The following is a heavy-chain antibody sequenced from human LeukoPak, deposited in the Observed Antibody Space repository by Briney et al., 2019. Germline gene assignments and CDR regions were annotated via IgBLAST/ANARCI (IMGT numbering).Heavy chain of an antibody. CDR1: GYTFTSYG. CDR2: ISAYNGNT. D-gene: IGHD2/OR15-2a*01. J-gene: IGHJ4*02. Sequence: GASGKVSCKASGYTFTSYGISWVRQAPGRGREWMGWISAYNGNTNYAQKLQGRVTMTTDTSTSTAYMELRSLRSDDTAVYYCARVKRGNPVDYWGQGTLVTVSS. V-gene: IGHV1-18*01. CDR3: ARVKRGNPVDY.